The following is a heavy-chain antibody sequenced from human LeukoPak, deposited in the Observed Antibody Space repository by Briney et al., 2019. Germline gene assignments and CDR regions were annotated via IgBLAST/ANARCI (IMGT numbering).Heavy chain of an antibody. D-gene: IGHD5-24*01. Sequence: PSETLSLTCTVSGASISSYFWSWVRQPPGKGVEWIGYIHYRGSTNYSPSLESRVTISKDTSKNQFSLELTSVTAADTAVYYCARHVGNGYSDHFDYWGQGTLVTVSS. CDR1: GASISSYF. CDR2: IHYRGST. J-gene: IGHJ4*02. CDR3: ARHVGNGYSDHFDY. V-gene: IGHV4-59*08.